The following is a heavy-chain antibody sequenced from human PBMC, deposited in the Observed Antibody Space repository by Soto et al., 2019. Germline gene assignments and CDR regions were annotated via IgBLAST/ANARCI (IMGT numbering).Heavy chain of an antibody. V-gene: IGHV3-33*01. J-gene: IGHJ4*02. CDR1: GFTFSSYG. CDR3: AREGPGSSDYFYY. CDR2: IWYDGSNK. Sequence: GGSLRLSCAASGFTFSSYGMHWVRQAPGKGLEWVAVIWYDGSNKYYADSVKGRFTISRDNSKNTLYLQMNSLRAEDTAVYYCAREGPGSSDYFYYWGQGSLVTVSS. D-gene: IGHD3-10*01.